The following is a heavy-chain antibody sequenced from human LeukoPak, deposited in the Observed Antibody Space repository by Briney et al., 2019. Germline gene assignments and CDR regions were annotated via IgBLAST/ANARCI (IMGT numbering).Heavy chain of an antibody. Sequence: GGSLRLSCAASGFTFSSYAMHWVRQAPGKGLEWVAVISYDGSNKYYADSVKGRFTISRDNSKNTLYLQMNSLRAEDTAVYYCARERGYYGSGSYLDAFDIWGQGTMVTVSS. CDR2: ISYDGSNK. J-gene: IGHJ3*02. CDR1: GFTFSSYA. V-gene: IGHV3-30*04. CDR3: ARERGYYGSGSYLDAFDI. D-gene: IGHD3-10*01.